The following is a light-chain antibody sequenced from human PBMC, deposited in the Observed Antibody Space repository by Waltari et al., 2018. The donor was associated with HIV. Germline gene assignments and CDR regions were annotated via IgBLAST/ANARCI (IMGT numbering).Light chain of an antibody. J-gene: IGLJ1*01. Sequence: QSALTQPASVSGSPGPSITISCTGTSSDVGASTYVPWFQHHPGKATKLIIYDVNKRPSGVSNRFSGAKSGNTASLTISGLQAEDEADYYCSSSTSSHTQVFGSGTKVTVL. CDR3: SSSTSSHTQV. V-gene: IGLV2-14*03. CDR1: SSDVGASTY. CDR2: DVN.